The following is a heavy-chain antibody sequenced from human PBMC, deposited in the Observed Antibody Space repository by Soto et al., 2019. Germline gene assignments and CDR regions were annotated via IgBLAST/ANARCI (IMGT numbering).Heavy chain of an antibody. V-gene: IGHV1-8*01. J-gene: IGHJ3*02. Sequence: QVQLVQSGAEVKKPGASVKVSCKASGYTFTSYDINWVRQATGQGLEWMGWMNPNSGNTGYAQKFQGRVTMTRNTSISTAYMELSSLRSEDTAVYYCARGSVLIWFGKITQGAFDIWGQGTMVTVSS. CDR3: ARGSVLIWFGKITQGAFDI. CDR2: MNPNSGNT. D-gene: IGHD3-10*01. CDR1: GYTFTSYD.